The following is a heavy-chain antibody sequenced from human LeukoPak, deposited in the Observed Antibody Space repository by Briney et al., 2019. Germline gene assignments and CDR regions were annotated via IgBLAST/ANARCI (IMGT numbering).Heavy chain of an antibody. CDR1: GGSISSSSYY. Sequence: PPEILSLTCTVSGGSISSSSYYWGWIRQPPGKGLEWIGSIYYSGSTYYNPSLKSRVTISVDTSKNQFSLKLSSVTAADTAVYYCARVEYSYGPTDLNFDYWGQEILVTVSS. J-gene: IGHJ4*02. CDR2: IYYSGST. V-gene: IGHV4-39*01. D-gene: IGHD5-18*01. CDR3: ARVEYSYGPTDLNFDY.